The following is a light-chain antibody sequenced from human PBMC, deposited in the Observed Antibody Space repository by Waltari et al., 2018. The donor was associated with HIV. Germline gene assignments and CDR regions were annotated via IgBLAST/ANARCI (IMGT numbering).Light chain of an antibody. CDR2: KVS. CDR1: EDLVDSNGNSY. V-gene: IGKV2-30*01. J-gene: IGKJ3*01. CDR3: MQDTHWPFT. Sequence: DIVMTQAPLSLPVTLGQPASISCRSSEDLVDSNGNSYLNWFLLRPGQSPRRLFFKVSNRDSGVPERCSASGSGTEFTLKIRSVEAEDVGIYFCMQDTHWPFTFGPGTTLDI.